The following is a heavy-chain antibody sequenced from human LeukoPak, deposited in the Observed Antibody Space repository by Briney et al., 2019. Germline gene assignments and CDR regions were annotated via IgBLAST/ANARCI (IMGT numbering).Heavy chain of an antibody. CDR1: GYTFTSYY. CDR2: INPSGGST. D-gene: IGHD3-3*01. CDR3: ARRGEDYDFWSGYSGWFDP. V-gene: IGHV1-46*01. Sequence: ASVKVSCKASGYTFTSYYMHWVRQAPGQGLEWMGIINPSGGSTSYAQKLQGRVTMTTDTSTSTAYMELRSLRSGDTAVYYCARRGEDYDFWSGYSGWFDPWGQGTLVTVSS. J-gene: IGHJ5*02.